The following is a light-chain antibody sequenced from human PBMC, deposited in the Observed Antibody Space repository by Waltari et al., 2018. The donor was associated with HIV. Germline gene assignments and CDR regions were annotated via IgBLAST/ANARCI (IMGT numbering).Light chain of an antibody. CDR3: SSYISSATPE. Sequence: QSALTQPASVSGSPGQSTSISCTGPSSSVRDYYVSLYQPHPGKAPKVIIYEVSNRPSGVSNRFSGSKSGNTASLTISGLLPEDEADYFCSSYISSATPEFGGGTRLTVL. CDR1: SSSVRDYY. CDR2: EVS. J-gene: IGLJ3*02. V-gene: IGLV2-14*01.